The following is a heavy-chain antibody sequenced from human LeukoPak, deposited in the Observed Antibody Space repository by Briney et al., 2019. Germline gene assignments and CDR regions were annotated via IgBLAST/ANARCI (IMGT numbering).Heavy chain of an antibody. Sequence: GRSLRLSCGASGFNFRSHGMHWVRQAPGKGLEWVGIIWYDGSNKYYADSVKGRFTISRDNSKNTLYLQMDSLRAEDTAIYYCAKPYSIHTFSYYFDYWGQGTLVTVSS. V-gene: IGHV3-33*06. CDR2: IWYDGSNK. CDR3: AKPYSIHTFSYYFDY. D-gene: IGHD1-26*01. CDR1: GFNFRSHG. J-gene: IGHJ4*02.